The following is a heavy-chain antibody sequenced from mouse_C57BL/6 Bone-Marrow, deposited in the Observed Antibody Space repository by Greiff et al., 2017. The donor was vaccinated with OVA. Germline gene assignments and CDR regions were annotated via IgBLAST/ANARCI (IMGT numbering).Heavy chain of an antibody. CDR3: ARTGIYYYAMDY. CDR1: GFTFSDFY. J-gene: IGHJ4*01. D-gene: IGHD4-1*01. V-gene: IGHV7-1*01. Sequence: EVKVVESGGGLVQSGRSLRLSCATSGFTFSDFYMEWVRQAPGKGLEWIAASRNKANDYTTEYSASVKGRFIVARDTSQSILYLQMTALRAEDTAIYYCARTGIYYYAMDYWGQGTSVTVSS. CDR2: SRNKANDYTT.